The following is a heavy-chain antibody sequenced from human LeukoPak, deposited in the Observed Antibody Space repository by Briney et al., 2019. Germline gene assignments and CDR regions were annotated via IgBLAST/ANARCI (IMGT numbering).Heavy chain of an antibody. J-gene: IGHJ4*02. Sequence: GAAVKVSCKASGYTFTRYGISWVRQAPGQGLQWLGWISASNGNTNYVQKFRDRVTMSTDTSTGTAYLDVRSLTSDDTAVYYCARDHSNWNYAPDFWGQGTLVIVSS. CDR3: ARDHSNWNYAPDF. CDR1: GYTFTRYG. D-gene: IGHD1-7*01. CDR2: ISASNGNT. V-gene: IGHV1-18*01.